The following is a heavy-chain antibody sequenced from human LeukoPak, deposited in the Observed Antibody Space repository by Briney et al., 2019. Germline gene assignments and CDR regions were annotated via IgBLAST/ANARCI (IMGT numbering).Heavy chain of an antibody. J-gene: IGHJ4*02. CDR2: ISGSGGST. V-gene: IGHV3-23*01. CDR1: GFTFSSYP. CDR3: AKVPGIAVAGIAGDY. Sequence: QPGGSLRLLCAASGFTFSSYPMSWVRQAPGKGLEGVSAISGSGGSTYYADSVKGRFTISRDNSKNTLYLQMNSLRAEDTAVYYCAKVPGIAVAGIAGDYWGQGTLVTVSS. D-gene: IGHD6-19*01.